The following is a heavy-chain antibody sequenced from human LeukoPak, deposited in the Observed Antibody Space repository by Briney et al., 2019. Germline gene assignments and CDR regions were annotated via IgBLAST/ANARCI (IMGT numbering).Heavy chain of an antibody. Sequence: PGGSLRLSCAASGFTVSSNYMSWVRHAPGKGLEWVSYIGHTGSITDYADSVKGRFTISRDNSKNTLYLQMNSLRAEDTAVYYCARSVGYYYDSSGCFDYWGQGTLVTVSS. V-gene: IGHV3-53*05. D-gene: IGHD3-22*01. CDR3: ARSVGYYYDSSGCFDY. J-gene: IGHJ4*02. CDR2: IGHTGSIT. CDR1: GFTVSSNY.